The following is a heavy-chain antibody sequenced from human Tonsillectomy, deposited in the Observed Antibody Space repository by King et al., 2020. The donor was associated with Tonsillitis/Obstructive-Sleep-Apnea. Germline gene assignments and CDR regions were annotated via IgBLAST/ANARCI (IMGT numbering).Heavy chain of an antibody. D-gene: IGHD3-3*01. Sequence: VQLQESGPGLVKPSETLSLTCTVSGGSISNYYWSWIRQPPGKGLEWIGYISYSGSTNYNPSLKSRVTISVDTSKKQFSLKLSAVTAADTAVYYCAREAYDFWSGYSRSWFAPWGQGTLVTVSS. V-gene: IGHV4-59*01. J-gene: IGHJ5*02. CDR1: GGSISNYY. CDR3: AREAYDFWSGYSRSWFAP. CDR2: ISYSGST.